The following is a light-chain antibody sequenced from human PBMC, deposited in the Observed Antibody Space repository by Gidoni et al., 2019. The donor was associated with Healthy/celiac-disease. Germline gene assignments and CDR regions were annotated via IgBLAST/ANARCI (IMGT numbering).Light chain of an antibody. CDR1: KSISSY. CDR2: AAS. J-gene: IGKJ2*01. Sequence: DIQMTQSPSSLSASVGDRVTITCRASKSISSYLNWYQQKPGKAPKLLIYAASSLQSGVPSRFSGSGSGTDFTLTISSLQPEDFATYYCQQSYSTQYTFGQGTKLEIK. V-gene: IGKV1-39*01. CDR3: QQSYSTQYT.